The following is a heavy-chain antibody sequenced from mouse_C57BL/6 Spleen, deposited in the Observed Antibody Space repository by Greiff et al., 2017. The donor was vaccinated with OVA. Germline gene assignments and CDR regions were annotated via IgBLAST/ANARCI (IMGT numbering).Heavy chain of an antibody. CDR1: GYAFSSSW. D-gene: IGHD1-1*01. Sequence: VQLQQSGPELVKPGASVKISCKASGYAFSSSWMNWVKQRPGKGLEWIGRIYPGDGDTNYNGKFKGKATLTADKSSSTAYMQLSSLTSEDSAVYFCARSLITTVVATDYYAMDYWGQGTSVTVSS. CDR2: IYPGDGDT. CDR3: ARSLITTVVATDYYAMDY. J-gene: IGHJ4*01. V-gene: IGHV1-82*01.